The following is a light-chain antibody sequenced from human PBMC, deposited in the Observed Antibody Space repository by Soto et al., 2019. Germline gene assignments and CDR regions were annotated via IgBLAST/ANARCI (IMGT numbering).Light chain of an antibody. CDR3: QQYGSSPPIT. J-gene: IGKJ3*01. Sequence: EIVLTQSPGTLSLSPGERATLSCMASQSVSSSYLAWYQQKPGQAPRLLIYGASSRATGIPDRFSGSGSGTDFTLTISRPEPEDFAVYYCQQYGSSPPITFGPGTKVDIK. CDR2: GAS. V-gene: IGKV3-20*01. CDR1: QSVSSSY.